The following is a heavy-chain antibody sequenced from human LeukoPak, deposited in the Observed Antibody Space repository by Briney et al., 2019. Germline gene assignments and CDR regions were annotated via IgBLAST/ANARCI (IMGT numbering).Heavy chain of an antibody. D-gene: IGHD2-15*01. V-gene: IGHV4-4*07. CDR3: ARDRYCSGGSCYYFDY. CDR2: IYTSGST. J-gene: IGHJ4*02. Sequence: PSETLSLTCTVSGGSISSYYWSWIRQPAGKRLEWIGRIYTSGSTNYNPSLKSRVTMSVDTSKNQFSLKLSSVTAADTAVYYCARDRYCSGGSCYYFDYWGQGTLVTVSS. CDR1: GGSISSYY.